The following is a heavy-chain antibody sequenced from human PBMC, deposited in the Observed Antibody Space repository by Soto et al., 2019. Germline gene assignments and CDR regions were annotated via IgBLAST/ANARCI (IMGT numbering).Heavy chain of an antibody. V-gene: IGHV3-74*01. J-gene: IGHJ4*02. CDR1: GFTFSNYW. CDR3: ARGAFGAYYLDS. CDR2: IKGDVITT. Sequence: EVQLVESGGGLVQPGGSLRLSCVASGFTFSNYWIHWVRQTPGEGLVWVSRIKGDVITTNYADSVKGRFTISRDNAKNTVFLQMNSLRAEDTAVYYCARGAFGAYYLDSWGQGTLVIVSS. D-gene: IGHD3-3*01.